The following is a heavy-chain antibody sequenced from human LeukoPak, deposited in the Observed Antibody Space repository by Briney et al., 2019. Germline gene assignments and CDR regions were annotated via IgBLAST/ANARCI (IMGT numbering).Heavy chain of an antibody. V-gene: IGHV4-34*01. J-gene: IGHJ4*02. CDR3: ARRFYYDSSGYYSLDY. CDR2: INHSGST. D-gene: IGHD3-22*01. Sequence: SETLSLTCAVYGGSFSGYYWSWIRQPPGKGLEWIGEINHSGSTNYNPSLKSRVTISVDTSKNQFSLKLSSVTAADTAVYYCARRFYYDSSGYYSLDYWGQGILVTVSS. CDR1: GGSFSGYY.